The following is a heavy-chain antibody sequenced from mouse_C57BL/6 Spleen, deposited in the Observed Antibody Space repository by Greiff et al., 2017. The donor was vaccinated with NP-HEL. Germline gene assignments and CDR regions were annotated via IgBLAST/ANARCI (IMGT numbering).Heavy chain of an antibody. V-gene: IGHV5-4*01. D-gene: IGHD2-3*01. J-gene: IGHJ2*01. CDR2: ISDGGSYT. CDR1: GFTFSSYA. CDR3: ARDRDDGLRGYFDN. Sequence: EVKLVESGGGLVKPGGSLKLSCAASGFTFSSYAMSWVRQTPEKRLEWVATISDGGSYTYYPDNVKGRFTISRDNAKNNLYLQMSHLKSEDTAMYYCARDRDDGLRGYFDNWGQGTTLTVAS.